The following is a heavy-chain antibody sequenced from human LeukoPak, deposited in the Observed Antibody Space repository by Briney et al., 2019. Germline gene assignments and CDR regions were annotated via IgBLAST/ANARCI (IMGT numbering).Heavy chain of an antibody. D-gene: IGHD3-10*01. CDR3: ARDRYGSGSYYNVFLTDY. J-gene: IGHJ4*02. V-gene: IGHV4-59*01. CDR2: IYYSGST. CDR1: GGSISSYY. Sequence: SETLSLTCTVSGGSISSYYWSWIRQPPGKGLEWIGYIYYSGSTNYNPSLKSRVTISVDTSKNQFSLKLSSVTAADTAVYYCARDRYGSGSYYNVFLTDYWGQGTLVTVSS.